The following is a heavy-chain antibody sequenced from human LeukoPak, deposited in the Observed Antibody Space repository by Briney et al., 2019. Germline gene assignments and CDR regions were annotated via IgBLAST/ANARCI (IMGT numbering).Heavy chain of an antibody. CDR3: ARFPEPGYSSSWTPGLGAFGI. Sequence: GASVKVSCKTSGYTFIGYYMHWVRQAPGQGLEWMGWINPNSGGTNYAQKFQGRVTMTRDTSITTAYMELSRLRSDDTAVYYCARFPEPGYSSSWTPGLGAFGIWGRGTMVTVSS. J-gene: IGHJ3*02. CDR2: INPNSGGT. V-gene: IGHV1-2*02. CDR1: GYTFIGYY. D-gene: IGHD6-13*01.